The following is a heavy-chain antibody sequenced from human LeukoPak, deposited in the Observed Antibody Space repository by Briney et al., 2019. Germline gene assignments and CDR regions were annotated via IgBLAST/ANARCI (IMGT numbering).Heavy chain of an antibody. J-gene: IGHJ3*02. V-gene: IGHV3-53*01. CDR2: IYSGGTT. D-gene: IGHD3-22*01. CDR1: GFTVSNTF. CDR3: ASHSSGSFDI. Sequence: LAGGSLRLSCAASGFTVSNTFMTWVRQAPGKGLEWVSVIYSGGTTYYADSVKGRFTISRDNSKNTLYLQMNRLRAEDTAVYYCASHSSGSFDIWGQGTMVTVSS.